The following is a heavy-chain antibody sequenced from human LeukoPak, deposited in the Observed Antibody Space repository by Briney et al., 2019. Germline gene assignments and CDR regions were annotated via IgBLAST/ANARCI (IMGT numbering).Heavy chain of an antibody. J-gene: IGHJ4*02. CDR3: ARGNSGTFDY. CDR1: GFTFSSYS. CDR2: ISSSSSYI. V-gene: IGHV3-21*01. Sequence: GGSLRLSCAASGFTFSSYSMNWVRQAPGKGLEWVSSISSSSSYIYYADSVKGRFTISRDNAKNTLYLQMNSLRAEDTAVYYCARGNSGTFDYWGQGTLVTVSS. D-gene: IGHD1-26*01.